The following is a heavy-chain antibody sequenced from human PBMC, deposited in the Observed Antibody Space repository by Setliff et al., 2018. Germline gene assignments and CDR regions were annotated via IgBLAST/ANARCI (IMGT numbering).Heavy chain of an antibody. Sequence: PSETLSLTCAVYGGSFSGYYWSWIRQPPGKGLEWIGEINHSGSTNYNPSLKSQVTISLDTSRNQVSLKLSSVTAAGTAVYYCARDRQYCSSTSCYTSYFYYYAMDIWGQGTTVTVSS. CDR2: INHSGST. D-gene: IGHD2-2*02. CDR3: ARDRQYCSSTSCYTSYFYYYAMDI. CDR1: GGSFSGYY. J-gene: IGHJ6*02. V-gene: IGHV4-34*01.